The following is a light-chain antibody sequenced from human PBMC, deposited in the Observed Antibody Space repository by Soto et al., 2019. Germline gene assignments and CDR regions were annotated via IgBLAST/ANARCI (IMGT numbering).Light chain of an antibody. V-gene: IGKV1-39*01. J-gene: IGKJ4*01. CDR1: QSIRTY. CDR3: QQSYSTPNT. CDR2: AAS. Sequence: DIQMTQSPSSLSASVGDRVNITCRASQSIRTYLNWYQQKPGKAPKLVIYAASSLQSGVPSRFSGSGSGTDFTLTINSLQPEDFATFYCQQSYSTPNTFGGGTKVEIE.